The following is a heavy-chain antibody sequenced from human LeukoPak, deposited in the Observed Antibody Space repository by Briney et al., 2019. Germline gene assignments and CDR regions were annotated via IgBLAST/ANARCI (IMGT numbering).Heavy chain of an antibody. Sequence: SETLSLTCAVYGGSFSGYYWSWIRQPPGKGLEWIGEINHSGSTNYNPSLKSRATISVDTSKNQFSLKLSSVTAADTAVYYCARLPARYNWVTPSDYWGQGTLVTVSS. J-gene: IGHJ4*02. D-gene: IGHD1-20*01. CDR2: INHSGST. V-gene: IGHV4-34*01. CDR3: ARLPARYNWVTPSDY. CDR1: GGSFSGYY.